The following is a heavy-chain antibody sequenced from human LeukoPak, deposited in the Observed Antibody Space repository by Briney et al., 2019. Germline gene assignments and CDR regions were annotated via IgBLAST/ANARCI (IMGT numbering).Heavy chain of an antibody. J-gene: IGHJ4*02. D-gene: IGHD3-3*01. V-gene: IGHV4-4*02. CDR3: ASNGYYAIDY. Sequence: SETLSLTCAVSGDSISSNHWWSWVRQPPGKGLEWIGEISHSGSTNYNPSLKSRITILVDKSKNQFALKLSSVTAADTAVYFCASNGYYAIDYWGQGTPVTVSS. CDR2: ISHSGST. CDR1: GDSISSNHW.